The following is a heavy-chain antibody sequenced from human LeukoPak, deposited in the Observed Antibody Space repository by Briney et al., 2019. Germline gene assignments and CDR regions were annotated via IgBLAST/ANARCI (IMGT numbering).Heavy chain of an antibody. CDR1: GGSSSRSY. D-gene: IGHD2-8*01. J-gene: IGHJ4*02. V-gene: IGHV4-59*01. CDR2: IYYNGIT. CDR3: SEGGDNCRNGGCPEY. Sequence: PSETLSLTCTVSGGSSSRSYWSWIRQPPGKGLEWIGYIYYNGITKYNPSLKSRVTISLDTSKTQLSLRLTSVTAADTAVYYCSEGGDNCRNGGCPEYWGPGTLVTVSP.